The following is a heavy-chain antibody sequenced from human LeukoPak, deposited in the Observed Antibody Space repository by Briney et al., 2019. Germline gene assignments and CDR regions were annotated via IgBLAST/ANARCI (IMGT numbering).Heavy chain of an antibody. J-gene: IGHJ4*02. D-gene: IGHD3-22*01. CDR1: GDSISDYY. Sequence: PSETLSLTCTVSGDSISDYYWSWIRQPPGKGLEWIAYADYSGNTNYNPSLKNRVTIALDTSKNQFSLKAISVTAADTAVYYCARMAYYHDSSTYLYYFDYWGQGTLVTVSS. CDR2: ADYSGNT. CDR3: ARMAYYHDSSTYLYYFDY. V-gene: IGHV4-59*01.